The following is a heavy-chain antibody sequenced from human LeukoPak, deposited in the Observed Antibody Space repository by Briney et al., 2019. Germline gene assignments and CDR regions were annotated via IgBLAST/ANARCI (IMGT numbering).Heavy chain of an antibody. V-gene: IGHV3-11*01. CDR2: ISSSGSTI. D-gene: IGHD5-12*01. J-gene: IGHJ4*02. CDR3: APSPIVATTSTFDY. CDR1: GFTFSDYY. Sequence: KPGGSLRLSCAASGFTFSDYYMSWIRQAPGKGLEWVSYISSSGSTIYYADSVKGRFTISRDNAKNSLYLQMNSLRAEDTAVYYCAPSPIVATTSTFDYWGQGTLVTVSS.